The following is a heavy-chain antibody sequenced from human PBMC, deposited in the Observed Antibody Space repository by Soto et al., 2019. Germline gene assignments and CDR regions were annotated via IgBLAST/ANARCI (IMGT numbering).Heavy chain of an antibody. D-gene: IGHD6-6*01. CDR2: ISSSGGST. Sequence: PGGTLRLSCAASGFTFSSYAMSWVRQAPGKGLEWVSAISSSGGSTYYADSVKGRFTISADKSISTAYLQWSSLKASDTAMCYCARLTRHPWYSSSSGNWFDPWGQGTLVTVSS. CDR1: GFTFSSYA. V-gene: IGHV3-23*01. J-gene: IGHJ5*02. CDR3: ARLTRHPWYSSSSGNWFDP.